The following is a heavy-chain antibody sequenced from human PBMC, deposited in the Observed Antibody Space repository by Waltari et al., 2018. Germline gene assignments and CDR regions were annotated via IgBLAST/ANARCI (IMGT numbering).Heavy chain of an antibody. CDR1: GFSVSSNY. D-gene: IGHD6-19*01. J-gene: IGHJ3*02. CDR3: VRGVAGGFDI. CDR2: LYGDGRT. V-gene: IGHV3-53*01. Sequence: VLEAGGGLIQPGGSRRLSCVGFGFSVSSNYMSWVRQAPGKGLEWVSVLYGDGRTYYAESVKGRFIISRDNSKNTVYFQMNRLQTEDTAVYFCVRGVAGGFDIWGQGTLVTVSS.